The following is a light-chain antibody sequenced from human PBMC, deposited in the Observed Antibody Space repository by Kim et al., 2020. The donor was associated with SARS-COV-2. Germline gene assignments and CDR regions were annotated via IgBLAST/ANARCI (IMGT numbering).Light chain of an antibody. V-gene: IGKV3-20*01. Sequence: SPGETASPSCRAGQSIRINQLAWYQQTPGQAPRRLVYGASSRATGIPERITGSGSQTDFTLSISRLEPRDSGVYYCHQYGDSPWTFGQGTKVDIK. J-gene: IGKJ1*01. CDR1: QSIRINQ. CDR2: GAS. CDR3: HQYGDSPWT.